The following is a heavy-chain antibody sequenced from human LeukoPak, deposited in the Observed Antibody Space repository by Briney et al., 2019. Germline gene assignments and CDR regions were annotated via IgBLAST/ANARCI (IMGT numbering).Heavy chain of an antibody. D-gene: IGHD2-21*02. J-gene: IGHJ4*02. Sequence: ASVKVSCKASGYTFTSYGISWVRQAPGRGLEWMGWISAYNGNTNYAQKLQGRVTMTTDTSTSTAYMELRSLRSDDTAVYYCARGKLSYCGGDCYLDLSYWGQGTLVTVSS. CDR2: ISAYNGNT. CDR1: GYTFTSYG. CDR3: ARGKLSYCGGDCYLDLSY. V-gene: IGHV1-18*01.